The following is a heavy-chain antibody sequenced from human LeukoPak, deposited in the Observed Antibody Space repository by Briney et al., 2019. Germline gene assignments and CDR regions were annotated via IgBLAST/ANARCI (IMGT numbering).Heavy chain of an antibody. CDR1: SYSISSGYY. V-gene: IGHV4-38-2*02. Sequence: SETLFLTCTVSSYSISSGYYWGWIRQPPGKGLEWIGSVYRSGNTYYNPSLQSRVTISVDTSKNQFSLKLSSVTAADTAVYYCARDLGGAGSLNYFDFWGQGTLVTVSS. D-gene: IGHD3-10*01. J-gene: IGHJ4*02. CDR2: VYRSGNT. CDR3: ARDLGGAGSLNYFDF.